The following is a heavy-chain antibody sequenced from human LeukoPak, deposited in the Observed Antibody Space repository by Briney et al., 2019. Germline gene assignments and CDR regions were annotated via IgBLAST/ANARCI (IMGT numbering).Heavy chain of an antibody. D-gene: IGHD7-27*01. J-gene: IGHJ4*02. CDR3: ASGDDY. Sequence: PGGSLSPAWAAAGFTLSRYEMNWVRQAPGEGRGWDSYISSSGSTIYYADSVKGRFTISRDNAKNSLYLQMNSLRAEDTAVYYCASGDDYWGQGTLVTVSS. CDR1: GFTLSRYE. V-gene: IGHV3-48*03. CDR2: ISSSGSTI.